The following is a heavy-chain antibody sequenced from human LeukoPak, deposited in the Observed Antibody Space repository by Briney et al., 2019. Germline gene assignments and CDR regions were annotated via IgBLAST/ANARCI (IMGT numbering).Heavy chain of an antibody. CDR3: TRAGPHYGSGTDYSFYGMNV. V-gene: IGHV4-31*03. CDR1: GGSIGRGGYY. J-gene: IGHJ6*02. CDR2: IYYTGST. Sequence: SETLSLTCTVPGGSIGRGGYYWTWIRQHPGKGLEWIGYIYYTGSTYYNPSLKSRVAISMDASKNQFSLRLSSVTAADTAVYYCTRAGPHYGSGTDYSFYGMNVWGQGTTVTVSS. D-gene: IGHD3-10*01.